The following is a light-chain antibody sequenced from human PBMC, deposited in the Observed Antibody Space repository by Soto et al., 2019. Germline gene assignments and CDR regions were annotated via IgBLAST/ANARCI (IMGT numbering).Light chain of an antibody. CDR1: SSNIGSNT. J-gene: IGLJ1*01. CDR3: AAWDDSLNGRYV. V-gene: IGLV1-44*01. CDR2: GNN. Sequence: QSVLTQPPSASGIPGQRVTISCSGSSSNIGSNTVSWYQQLPGTAPKLLIFGNNQRPSGVPDRFSGSKSGTSASLAISGLQSEDEADYYCAAWDDSLNGRYVFGTGTKVTVL.